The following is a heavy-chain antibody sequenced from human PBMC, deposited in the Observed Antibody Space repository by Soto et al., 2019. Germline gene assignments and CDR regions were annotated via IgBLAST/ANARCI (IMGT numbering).Heavy chain of an antibody. CDR2: IKQDGSEK. Sequence: GSLRLSCAASGFTFSSYWMSWVRQAPGKGLEWVANIKQDGSEKYYVDSVKGRFTISRDNAKNSLYLQMNSLRAEDTAVYYCARVPSNDYNWQDYWGQGTLVTVSS. D-gene: IGHD1-1*01. J-gene: IGHJ4*02. CDR3: ARVPSNDYNWQDY. V-gene: IGHV3-7*01. CDR1: GFTFSSYW.